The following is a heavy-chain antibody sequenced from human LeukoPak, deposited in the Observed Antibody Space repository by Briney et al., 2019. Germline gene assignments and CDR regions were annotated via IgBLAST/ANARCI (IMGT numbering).Heavy chain of an antibody. D-gene: IGHD4-17*01. Sequence: NPSETLSLTCTVSGGSVSSGSYYWSWIRQPPGKGLEWIGYTYYSGSTNYNPSLKSRVTISVDTSKNQFSLKLSSVTAADTAVYYCARVATVTRHFDYWGQGTLVTVSS. CDR2: TYYSGST. CDR1: GGSVSSGSYY. J-gene: IGHJ4*02. CDR3: ARVATVTRHFDY. V-gene: IGHV4-61*01.